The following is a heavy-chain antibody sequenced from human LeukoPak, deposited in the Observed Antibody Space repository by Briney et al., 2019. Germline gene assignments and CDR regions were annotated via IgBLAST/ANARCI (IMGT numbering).Heavy chain of an antibody. Sequence: EASVKVSCKASGYTFTSYYMHWVRQAPGQGLEWMGIINPSGGSTSYAQKFQGGVTMTRDTSTSTVYMELSSLRSEDTAVYYCARDGATAVAGTSFDYWGQGTLVTVSS. D-gene: IGHD6-19*01. CDR1: GYTFTSYY. J-gene: IGHJ4*02. CDR3: ARDGATAVAGTSFDY. V-gene: IGHV1-46*01. CDR2: INPSGGST.